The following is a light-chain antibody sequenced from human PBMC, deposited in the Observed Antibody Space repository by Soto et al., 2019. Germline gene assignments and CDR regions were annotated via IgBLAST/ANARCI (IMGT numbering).Light chain of an antibody. CDR2: DVS. CDR1: SSDVGGYSY. V-gene: IGLV2-11*01. J-gene: IGLJ1*01. Sequence: QSVLTQPRSVSGSPGYSVTISCTGTSSDVGGYSYVSWYQQHPGKAPKLMISDVSKRPSGVPDRFSGSKFGNTASLTISGLQAEDEADYYCCSYAGAFTYVFGSGTKVTVL. CDR3: CSYAGAFTYV.